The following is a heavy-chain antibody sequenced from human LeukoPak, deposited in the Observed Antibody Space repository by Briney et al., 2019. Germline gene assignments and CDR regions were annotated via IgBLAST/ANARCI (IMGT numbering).Heavy chain of an antibody. CDR2: IYPGDSDT. CDR3: ARYSNSEFDY. Sequence: KPGESLKISCKGSGYTFIDYWIGWVRPMPGKGLEWMGIIYPGDSDTRYSPSFQGQVTISADKSISTAYLQWSSLKASDSAMYYCARYSNSEFDYWGQGILVTVSS. CDR1: GYTFIDYW. V-gene: IGHV5-51*03. J-gene: IGHJ4*02. D-gene: IGHD6-13*01.